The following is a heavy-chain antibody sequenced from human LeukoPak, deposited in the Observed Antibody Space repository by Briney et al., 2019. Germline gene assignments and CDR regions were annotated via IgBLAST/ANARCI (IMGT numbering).Heavy chain of an antibody. D-gene: IGHD3-10*01. J-gene: IGHJ4*02. CDR1: GLTFSSYE. V-gene: IGHV3-15*01. CDR3: STGKVRES. Sequence: GGSLRLSCAASGLTFSSYEMSWVRQAPGKGLEWVGRIKSKTDGGTTDYTALVKGRFTISRDDSKNTLYLQMNSLKTEDTAVYYCSTGKVRESWGQGTLVTVSS. CDR2: IKSKTDGGTT.